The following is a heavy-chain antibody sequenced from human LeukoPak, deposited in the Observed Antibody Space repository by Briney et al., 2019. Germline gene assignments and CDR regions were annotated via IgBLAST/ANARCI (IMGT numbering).Heavy chain of an antibody. Sequence: PSETLSLTCTVSGGSISSSSYYWGWIRQPPGKGLEWIGSIHYSGGTYYNPSLKSRVTISVDTSKNQFSLKLSSVTAADTAVYYCASRMIVVVPNWYFDLWGRGTLVTVSS. J-gene: IGHJ2*01. CDR2: IHYSGGT. D-gene: IGHD3-22*01. V-gene: IGHV4-39*07. CDR3: ASRMIVVVPNWYFDL. CDR1: GGSISSSSYY.